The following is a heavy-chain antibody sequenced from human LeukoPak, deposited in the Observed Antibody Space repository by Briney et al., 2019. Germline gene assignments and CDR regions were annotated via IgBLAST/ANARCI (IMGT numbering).Heavy chain of an antibody. D-gene: IGHD2-15*01. CDR3: AKDLRDSRFLPRRYCSGGSCYQGIDY. CDR2: ISYDGSHK. CDR1: GFTFSSYG. Sequence: PGGSLRLSCAASGFTFSSYGIHWVRQAPGKGLEWVAVISYDGSHKYYADSVKGRFTISRDNSKNRLYLQMNSLRAEDTAVYYCAKDLRDSRFLPRRYCSGGSCYQGIDYWGQGTLVTVSS. J-gene: IGHJ4*02. V-gene: IGHV3-30*18.